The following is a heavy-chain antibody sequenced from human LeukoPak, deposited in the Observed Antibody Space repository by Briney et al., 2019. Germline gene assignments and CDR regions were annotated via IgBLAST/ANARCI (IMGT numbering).Heavy chain of an antibody. J-gene: IGHJ4*02. CDR2: ISGSGGST. CDR3: AKVRSSGWKKAYFDY. CDR1: GFTFSSYA. V-gene: IGHV3-23*01. D-gene: IGHD6-19*01. Sequence: GGSLRLSCAASGFTFSSYAMSWVRQAPGKGLEWVSAISGSGGSTYYADSVKGRFTISRDNSKNTLYLQMNSLRAEDTAVYYCAKVRSSGWKKAYFDYWGQGTLVTVSS.